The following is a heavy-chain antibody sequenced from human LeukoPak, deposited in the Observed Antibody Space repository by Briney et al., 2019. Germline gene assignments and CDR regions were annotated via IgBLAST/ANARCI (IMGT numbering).Heavy chain of an antibody. Sequence: GGSLRLSCAASGFTFSSYGIHWVRQAPGKGLEWVAFIRYDGSNKYYADSVKGRFTISRDNSKNTLYLQMNSLRPEDTAVYYCAKDHVRYFGSGISRWFDPWGQGTLVTVSS. CDR3: AKDHVRYFGSGISRWFDP. V-gene: IGHV3-30*02. J-gene: IGHJ5*02. D-gene: IGHD3-10*01. CDR1: GFTFSSYG. CDR2: IRYDGSNK.